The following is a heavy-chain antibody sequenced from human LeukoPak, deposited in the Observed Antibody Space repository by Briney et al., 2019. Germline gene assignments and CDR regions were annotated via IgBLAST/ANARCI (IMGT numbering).Heavy chain of an antibody. CDR1: GGSFSGYY. CDR3: ARAGVVWFDP. CDR2: INHSGST. J-gene: IGHJ5*02. D-gene: IGHD3-3*01. V-gene: IGHV4-34*01. Sequence: SETLSLTCAVYGGSFSGYYWSWIRQPPGKGLEWIGEINHSGSTNYNPSLKSRVTISVDASKNQFSLKLGSVTAADTAVYYCARAGVVWFDPWGQGTLVTVSS.